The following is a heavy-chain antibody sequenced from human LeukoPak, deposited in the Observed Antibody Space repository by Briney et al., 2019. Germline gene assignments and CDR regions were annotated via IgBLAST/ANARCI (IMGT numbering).Heavy chain of an antibody. CDR2: ISGSSSTI. D-gene: IGHD4-17*01. CDR1: GFTFSTYT. CDR3: ARRYGDYVYFDY. Sequence: PGGPLRLSCAASGFTFSTYTMIWVRQAPGKGLEWVSYISGSSSTIYYADSVKGRFTISRDNAKNSVYLQMNSLRAEDTAVYYCARRYGDYVYFDYWGQGNLVTVST. V-gene: IGHV3-48*01. J-gene: IGHJ4*02.